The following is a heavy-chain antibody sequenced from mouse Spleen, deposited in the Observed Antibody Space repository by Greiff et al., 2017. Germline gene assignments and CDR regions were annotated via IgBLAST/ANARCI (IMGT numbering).Heavy chain of an antibody. V-gene: IGHV1-15*01. Sequence: QVQLQQSGAELVRPGASVTLSCKASGYTFTDYEMHWVKQTPVHGLEWIGAIDPETGGTAYNQKFKGKAILTADKSSSTAYMELRSLTSEDSAVYYCTRSPGYWYFDVWGAGTTVTVSS. CDR3: TRSPGYWYFDV. J-gene: IGHJ1*01. CDR2: IDPETGGT. CDR1: GYTFTDYE.